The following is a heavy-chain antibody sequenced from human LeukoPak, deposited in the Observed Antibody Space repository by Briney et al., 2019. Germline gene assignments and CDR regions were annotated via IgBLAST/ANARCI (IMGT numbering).Heavy chain of an antibody. CDR2: IYYSGST. CDR1: GGSISSSSYY. J-gene: IGHJ6*02. V-gene: IGHV4-39*01. CDR3: ARHPTYSSRYYYYGMDV. Sequence: PSETLSLTCTVSGGSISSSSYYWGWIRQPPGKGLEWIGSIYYSGSTYYNPSLKSRVTISVDTSKNQFSLKLSSVTAADTAVYYCARHPTYSSRYYYYGMDVWGQGTTVTVSS. D-gene: IGHD6-13*01.